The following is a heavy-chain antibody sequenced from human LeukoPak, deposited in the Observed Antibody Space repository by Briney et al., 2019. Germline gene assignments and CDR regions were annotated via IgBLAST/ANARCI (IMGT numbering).Heavy chain of an antibody. CDR2: ISSSGSTI. Sequence: GGSLRLSCAASGFTVSSNYMSWVRQAPGKGLEWVSYISSSGSTIYYADSVKGRFTISRDNAKNSLYLQMNSLRAEDTAVYYCARDRSGYYFFDYWGQGTLVTVSS. J-gene: IGHJ4*02. CDR3: ARDRSGYYFFDY. V-gene: IGHV3-11*01. CDR1: GFTVSSNY. D-gene: IGHD3-22*01.